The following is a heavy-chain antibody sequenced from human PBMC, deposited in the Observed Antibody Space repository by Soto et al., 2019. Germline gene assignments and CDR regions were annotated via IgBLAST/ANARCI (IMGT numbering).Heavy chain of an antibody. CDR2: IKQDGSEK. V-gene: IGHV3-7*01. Sequence: EVQLVESGGGLVQPGGSLRLSCAASGFTFSSYWMSWVRQAPGKGLEWVANIKQDGSEKFYVDSVKGRFTISRDTAKNSLYLQMNRLRAEDTAVYYCARGNGCSGGRCYLDCWGQGTLVTVPS. J-gene: IGHJ4*02. CDR1: GFTFSSYW. D-gene: IGHD2-15*01. CDR3: ARGNGCSGGRCYLDC.